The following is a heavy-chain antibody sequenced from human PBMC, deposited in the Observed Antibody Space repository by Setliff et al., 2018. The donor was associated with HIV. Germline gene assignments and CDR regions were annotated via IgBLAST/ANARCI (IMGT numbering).Heavy chain of an antibody. CDR1: GYTFTSYG. CDR2: IIPILGIA. Sequence: VTVSCKASGYTFTSYGISWVRQAPGQGLEWMGGIIPILGIANYAQKSQGRVTITADKSTSTAYMELSSLRSEDTAVYYCARGPPLYGDYDYYYYGMDVWGQGTTVTVSS. V-gene: IGHV1-69*10. D-gene: IGHD4-17*01. CDR3: ARGPPLYGDYDYYYYGMDV. J-gene: IGHJ6*02.